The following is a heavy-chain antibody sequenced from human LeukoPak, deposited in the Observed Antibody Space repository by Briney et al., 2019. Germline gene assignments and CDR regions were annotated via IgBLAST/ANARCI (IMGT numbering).Heavy chain of an antibody. CDR2: IKQDGGEK. J-gene: IGHJ4*02. CDR3: AREWGDSTAYYPYYFDY. V-gene: IGHV3-7*01. D-gene: IGHD3-22*01. Sequence: GGSLRLSCAVSGFTSSSYWMSWVRQAPGKGLEWVANIKQDGGEKYYVDSVKGRFTISRDNAKNSLYLQMNSLRAEDTAVYYCAREWGDSTAYYPYYFDYWGQGTLVTVSS. CDR1: GFTSSSYW.